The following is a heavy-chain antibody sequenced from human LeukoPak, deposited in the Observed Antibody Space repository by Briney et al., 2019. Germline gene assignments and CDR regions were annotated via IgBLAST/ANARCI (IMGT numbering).Heavy chain of an antibody. CDR1: GFTFSSYS. CDR2: ISSSSSYI. J-gene: IGHJ4*02. Sequence: PGGSLRLSCAASGFTFSSYSMNWVRQAPGKGLEWVSSISSSSSYIYYADSVEGRFTISRDNAKNSLYLQMNSLRAEDTAVYYCARDYCSGGSCYSLVGYWGQGTLVTVSS. D-gene: IGHD2-15*01. V-gene: IGHV3-21*01. CDR3: ARDYCSGGSCYSLVGY.